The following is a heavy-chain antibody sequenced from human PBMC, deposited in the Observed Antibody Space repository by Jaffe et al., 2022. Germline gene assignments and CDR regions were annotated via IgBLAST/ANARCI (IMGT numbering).Heavy chain of an antibody. V-gene: IGHV3-48*01. CDR1: GFTFSSYS. CDR2: ISSSSSTI. Sequence: EVQLVESGGGLVQPGGSLRLSCAASGFTFSSYSMNWVRQAPGKGLEWVSYISSSSSTIYYADSVKGRFTISRDNAKNSLYLQMNSLRAEDTAVYYCARAPSYYYGSGSYYKSHFDYWGQGTLVTVSS. J-gene: IGHJ4*02. CDR3: ARAPSYYYGSGSYYKSHFDY. D-gene: IGHD3-10*01.